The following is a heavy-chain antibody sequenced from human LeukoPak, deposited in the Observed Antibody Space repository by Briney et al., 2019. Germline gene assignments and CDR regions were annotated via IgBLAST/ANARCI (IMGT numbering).Heavy chain of an antibody. Sequence: SETLSLTCTVSGASISSSTDYWGWIRQPPGKGLEWIANIYYSGSTYYNPSLKSRVTISVDTFKNQFSLKLSSVTAADTAVYYCARHRADYYGSGSLDYWGQGTLVAVSS. CDR3: ARHRADYYGSGSLDY. CDR1: GASISSSTDY. J-gene: IGHJ4*02. D-gene: IGHD3-10*01. V-gene: IGHV4-39*01. CDR2: IYYSGST.